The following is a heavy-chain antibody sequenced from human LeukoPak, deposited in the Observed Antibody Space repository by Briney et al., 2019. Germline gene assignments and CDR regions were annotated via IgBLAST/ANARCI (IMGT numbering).Heavy chain of an antibody. CDR1: GFTFSNAW. V-gene: IGHV3-15*01. Sequence: GGSLRLSCAASGFTFSNAWMSWVRQAPGKGLEWVGRIKSKTDGGTTDYAAPVKGRFTISRDDSKNTLYLQMNSLRTEDTAVYYCTTASGVLRFLEWPEGDGDYWGQGTLVTVSS. CDR3: TTASGVLRFLEWPEGDGDY. J-gene: IGHJ4*02. CDR2: IKSKTDGGTT. D-gene: IGHD3-3*01.